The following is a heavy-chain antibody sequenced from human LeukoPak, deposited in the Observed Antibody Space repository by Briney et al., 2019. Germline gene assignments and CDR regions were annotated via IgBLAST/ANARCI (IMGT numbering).Heavy chain of an antibody. V-gene: IGHV1-18*01. Sequence: ASVKVSCKASGYTFTSYGISWVRQAPGQGLEWMGWISAYNGNTNYAQKLQGRVTMTTDTSTSTAYMELRSLRSDDTAVYYCARCKRGWELPRLDAFDIWGQGTMVTVSS. CDR3: ARCKRGWELPRLDAFDI. CDR1: GYTFTSYG. D-gene: IGHD1-26*01. J-gene: IGHJ3*02. CDR2: ISAYNGNT.